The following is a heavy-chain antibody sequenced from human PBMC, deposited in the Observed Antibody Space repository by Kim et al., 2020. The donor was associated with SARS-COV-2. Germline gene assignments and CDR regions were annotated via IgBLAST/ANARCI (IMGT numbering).Heavy chain of an antibody. CDR1: GFTFRNHG. Sequence: GGSLRLSCEASGFTFRNHGMHWVRQAPGKGLEWMAAIWADGSQKYYADSVKGRFTISRDNSKNTVNLEMDSLRAEDTAVYYCARWGIAFTGGSDYWGQGTLVIVSS. CDR3: ARWGIAFTGGSDY. D-gene: IGHD6-13*01. CDR2: IWADGSQK. J-gene: IGHJ4*02. V-gene: IGHV3-33*03.